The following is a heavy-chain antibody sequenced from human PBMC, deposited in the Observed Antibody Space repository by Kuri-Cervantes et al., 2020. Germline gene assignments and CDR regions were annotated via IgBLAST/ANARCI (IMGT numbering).Heavy chain of an antibody. CDR3: VRDEGDSFWSGSPCWFDP. D-gene: IGHD3-3*01. J-gene: IGHJ5*02. V-gene: IGHV3-7*01. CDR2: IKQDGSEK. Sequence: GESLKISCAASGFTFSSYWMSWVRQAPGKGLEWVANIKQDGSEKYYVDSVKGRFTISRDNAKNSLYLQMNSLRAEDTAVYYCVRDEGDSFWSGSPCWFDPWGQGTLVTVSS. CDR1: GFTFSSYW.